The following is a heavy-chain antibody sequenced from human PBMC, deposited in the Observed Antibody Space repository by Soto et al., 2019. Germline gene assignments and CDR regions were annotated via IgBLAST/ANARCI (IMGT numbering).Heavy chain of an antibody. J-gene: IGHJ4*02. CDR2: IIPILGIA. CDR1: GGTFSSYT. CDR3: VREPRWTHFDY. V-gene: IGHV1-69*08. Sequence: QVQLVQSGAEVKKPGSSVKVSCKASGGTFSSYTISWVRQAPGQGLEWMGRIIPILGIANYAQKFQGRVTITADKSTSTAYMELSSLRSEDTAVYYCVREPRWTHFDYWGQGTLVTVSS.